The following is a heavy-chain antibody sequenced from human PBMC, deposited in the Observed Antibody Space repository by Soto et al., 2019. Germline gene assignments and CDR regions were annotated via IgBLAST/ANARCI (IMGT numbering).Heavy chain of an antibody. V-gene: IGHV3-23*01. J-gene: IGHJ4*02. CDR3: AKHDRGDYMVS. D-gene: IGHD3-16*01. Sequence: EVQVLESGGDLVQPGGSLRLSCVASGFTFSNYAMSWVRQAPGKGLEWVSTISGTGTSTYYADFVKGRFTISRDNSKNSLYVQMNSLRAEDTAVYYCAKHDRGDYMVSWGQGTLVTVSS. CDR2: ISGTGTST. CDR1: GFTFSNYA.